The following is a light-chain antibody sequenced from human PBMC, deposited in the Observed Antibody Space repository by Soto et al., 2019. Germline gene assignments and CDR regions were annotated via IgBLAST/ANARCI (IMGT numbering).Light chain of an antibody. Sequence: DIQMTQSPSSLSASVGDRFTITCRTSQSISKYLNWYQQKPGKAPKVLIYGASSLQTGVPSRFSGSGSGTEFTLIISGLQPDDSATYYCQQYTNTNNPWMFGQGTKV. CDR3: QQYTNTNNPWM. CDR2: GAS. V-gene: IGKV1-39*01. J-gene: IGKJ1*01. CDR1: QSISKY.